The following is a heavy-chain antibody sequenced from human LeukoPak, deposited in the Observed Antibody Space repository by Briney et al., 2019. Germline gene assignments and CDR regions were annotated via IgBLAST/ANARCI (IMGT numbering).Heavy chain of an antibody. CDR3: AKRITTLYYYYMDV. CDR2: ISGSGGST. V-gene: IGHV3-23*01. Sequence: GGTLRLSCAACGFTFSRYGMRWVRQAPGKGREGVSAISGSGGSTYYAESVKGRLTIYRDNSKNTLYVQMNSVRAEDTPVYYCAKRITTLYYYYMDVWGKGTTVTISS. D-gene: IGHD3-22*01. J-gene: IGHJ6*03. CDR1: GFTFSRYG.